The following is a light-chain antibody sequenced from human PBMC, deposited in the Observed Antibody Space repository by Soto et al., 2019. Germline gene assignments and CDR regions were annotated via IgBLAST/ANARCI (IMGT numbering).Light chain of an antibody. CDR2: DAS. CDR3: QHRINGPPWT. V-gene: IGKV3-11*01. Sequence: EVVLTQSPATLPLSRDERATLGCMASQSFSSYLACYQQKPGQAPRLLIYDASNRATGIPARFSGSESGAGFTLTISSREPEDFAVYLFQHRINGPPWTFGQGTKVEI. CDR1: QSFSSY. J-gene: IGKJ1*01.